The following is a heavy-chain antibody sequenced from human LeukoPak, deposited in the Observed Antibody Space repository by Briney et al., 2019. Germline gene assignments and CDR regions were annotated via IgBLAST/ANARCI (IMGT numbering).Heavy chain of an antibody. Sequence: ASVKVSCKASGYTFTSYGISWVRQAPGQGLEWMGWTHPNSGGTYYAQNFQGRVTMTRDTSISTAYVELSNLRSDDTAVYYCARDRAASWFDPWGQGTLITVSS. CDR2: THPNSGGT. CDR1: GYTFTSYG. V-gene: IGHV1-2*02. CDR3: ARDRAASWFDP. D-gene: IGHD6-13*01. J-gene: IGHJ5*02.